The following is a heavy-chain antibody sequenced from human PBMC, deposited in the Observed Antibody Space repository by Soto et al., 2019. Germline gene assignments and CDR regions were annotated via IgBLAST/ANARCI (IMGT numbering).Heavy chain of an antibody. D-gene: IGHD3-10*01. CDR3: ARGGLGSFLLDY. V-gene: IGHV3-74*01. CDR2: INTDGSST. Sequence: EVQLVESGGGSVQPGGSLTVSCAASGFTFSSYWVLWVRQVPGKGLVWVSRINTDGSSTNYADSVKGRFAISRDNAKNTVYLQMNSLRAEDTAVYYCARGGLGSFLLDYWGQGTLVTVSS. J-gene: IGHJ4*02. CDR1: GFTFSSYW.